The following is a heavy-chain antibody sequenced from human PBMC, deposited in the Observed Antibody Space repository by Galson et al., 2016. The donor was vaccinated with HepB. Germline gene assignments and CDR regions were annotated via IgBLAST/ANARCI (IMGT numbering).Heavy chain of an antibody. J-gene: IGHJ4*02. CDR2: IYRDEEE. CDR1: GFSLRTSGMS. V-gene: IGHV2-5*02. Sequence: PALVKPTQTLTLTCTFSGFSLRTSGMSVGWIRQPPGKALEWLAVIYRDEEERYNPSLKSRLTITKDTYNNQVVLTMTNMDPVDTATYYCAPSPRSYGGIEGWSYWGQGTLVTVSS. D-gene: IGHD3-16*01. CDR3: APSPRSYGGIEGWSY.